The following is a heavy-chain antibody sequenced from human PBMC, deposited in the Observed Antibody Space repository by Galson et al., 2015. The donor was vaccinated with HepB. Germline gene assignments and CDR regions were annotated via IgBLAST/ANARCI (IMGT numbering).Heavy chain of an antibody. D-gene: IGHD6-19*01. V-gene: IGHV3-15*01. J-gene: IGHJ4*02. Sequence: SLRLSCAASGFTFSNAWMSWVRQAPGKGLEWVGRIKNKTDGGTTDYAAPVKGRFTISRDDSKNTLYLQMNSLKTEDTAVYYCTTDQIAVAGTGSCLDYWGQGTLVTVSS. CDR2: IKNKTDGGTT. CDR3: TTDQIAVAGTGSCLDY. CDR1: GFTFSNAW.